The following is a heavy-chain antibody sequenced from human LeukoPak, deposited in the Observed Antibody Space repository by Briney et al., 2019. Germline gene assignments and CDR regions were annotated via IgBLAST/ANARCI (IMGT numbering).Heavy chain of an antibody. V-gene: IGHV1-46*01. CDR1: GYTFTSYY. CDR3: ARIPVTNWGQYYFDY. Sequence: ASVKVSCKASGYTFTSYYMHWVRQAPGQGLEWMGIINPSGGSTSYAQKFQGRVTMTRDTSTSTAYMELRSLRSDDTAVYYCARIPVTNWGQYYFDYWGQGTLVTVSS. CDR2: INPSGGST. D-gene: IGHD7-27*01. J-gene: IGHJ4*02.